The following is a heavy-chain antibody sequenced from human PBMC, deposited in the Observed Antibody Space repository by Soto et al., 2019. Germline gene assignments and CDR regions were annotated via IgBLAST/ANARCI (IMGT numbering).Heavy chain of an antibody. CDR2: IYYSGST. Sequence: PSETLSLTCTVSGGSISSGDYYWSWIRQPTGKGLEWIGHIYYSGSTYYNQSLKSRVTISVDTSKNQFSLKLSSVTAADTAVYYCARYLLAAAGMGTHYYYYYGMDVWGQGTTVTVSS. J-gene: IGHJ6*02. V-gene: IGHV4-30-4*01. D-gene: IGHD6-13*01. CDR1: GGSISSGDYY. CDR3: ARYLLAAAGMGTHYYYYYGMDV.